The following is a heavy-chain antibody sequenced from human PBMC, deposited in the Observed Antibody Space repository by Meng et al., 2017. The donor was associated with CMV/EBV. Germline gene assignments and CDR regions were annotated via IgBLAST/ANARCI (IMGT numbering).Heavy chain of an antibody. Sequence: FSSYAISWVRQAPGQGLEWMGVIIPILGIANYAQKFQGRVTITADKSTSTAYMELSGLRSEDTAVYYCARDQRVLRFLEWLTGGWFDPWGQGTLVTVSS. CDR1: FSSYA. D-gene: IGHD3-3*01. J-gene: IGHJ5*02. CDR2: IIPILGIA. V-gene: IGHV1-69*10. CDR3: ARDQRVLRFLEWLTGGWFDP.